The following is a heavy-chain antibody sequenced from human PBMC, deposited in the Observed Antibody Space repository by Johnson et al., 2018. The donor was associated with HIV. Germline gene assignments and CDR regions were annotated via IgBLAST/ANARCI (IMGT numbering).Heavy chain of an antibody. Sequence: QMLLVESGGGLVQPGGSLRLSCAASGFTFSNYAMHWVREAPGKGLQWVAAIWYDGNKKYYADSVKGRCSVSRDNSKNTLYLQMNSLRAEDTAVYYCAKDRWLRLPGAEFFCDIWGQGTMVTVSS. CDR1: GFTFSNYA. CDR3: AKDRWLRLPGAEFFCDI. J-gene: IGHJ3*02. CDR2: IWYDGNKK. D-gene: IGHD5-12*01. V-gene: IGHV3-33*06.